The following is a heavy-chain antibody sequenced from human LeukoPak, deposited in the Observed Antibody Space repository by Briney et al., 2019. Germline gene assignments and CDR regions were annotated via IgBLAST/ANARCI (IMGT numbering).Heavy chain of an antibody. Sequence: ASVKVSCKASGYTFTSYGISWVRQAPGQGLEWMGWISAYNGNTNYAQKLQGRVTMTTDTSTSTAYMELRSLRSDDTAVYYCARGRITTIVVKPHDPGAFDYWGQGTLVTVSS. CDR1: GYTFTSYG. D-gene: IGHD3-22*01. J-gene: IGHJ4*02. V-gene: IGHV1-18*01. CDR3: ARGRITTIVVKPHDPGAFDY. CDR2: ISAYNGNT.